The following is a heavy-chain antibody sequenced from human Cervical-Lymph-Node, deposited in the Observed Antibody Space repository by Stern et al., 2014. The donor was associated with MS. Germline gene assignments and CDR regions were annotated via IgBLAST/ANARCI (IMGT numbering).Heavy chain of an antibody. CDR3: AAILTPDAFDI. D-gene: IGHD2-2*02. CDR2: FYPDDFDA. V-gene: IGHV5-51*01. Sequence: EVQLVQSGAEVKEPGESLKIYCKASGFTFANYWLGWLRPMPGKGLEWMTTFYPDDFDAIYSPSFRGQFTISANKSICTAYLQWDSLKAADTAIYYCAAILTPDAFDIWGQGTMVTVSS. CDR1: GFTFANYW. J-gene: IGHJ3*02.